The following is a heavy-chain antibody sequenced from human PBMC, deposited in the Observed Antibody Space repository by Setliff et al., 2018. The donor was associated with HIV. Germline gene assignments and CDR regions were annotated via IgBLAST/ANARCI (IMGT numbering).Heavy chain of an antibody. J-gene: IGHJ6*02. CDR1: GFAFSTYW. V-gene: IGHV3-74*01. CDR2: INTDERYT. CDR3: AKDNDYVWGSFSAASKGRYGMDV. D-gene: IGHD3-16*01. Sequence: PGGSLRLSCAASGFAFSTYWMHWVRQAPGKGLVWVSRINTDERYTLYADSVKGRFTISRDNAKSTLYLQMNSLRAEDTAVYYCAKDNDYVWGSFSAASKGRYGMDVWGQGTTVTVSS.